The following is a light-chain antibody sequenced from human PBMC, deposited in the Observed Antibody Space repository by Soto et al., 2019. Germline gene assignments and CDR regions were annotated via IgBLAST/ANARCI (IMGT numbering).Light chain of an antibody. CDR2: DAS. CDR1: QDIDKY. V-gene: IGKV1-33*01. J-gene: IGKJ2*01. CDR3: QHYDPVALYS. Sequence: DIRMTQSPSSLSASVGDRVTITCQASQDIDKYLNWYQQKPGKAPQLLIYDASRLETGVPSRFSGSGSGTTFAFTIASLQPEDFATYYCQHYDPVALYSFGQGTKLQIK.